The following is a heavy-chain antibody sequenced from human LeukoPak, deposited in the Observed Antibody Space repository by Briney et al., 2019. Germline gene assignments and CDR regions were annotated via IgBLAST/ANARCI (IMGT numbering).Heavy chain of an antibody. D-gene: IGHD3-22*01. J-gene: IGHJ4*02. CDR3: VRGHNYFDGSGYTYYFDY. V-gene: IGHV4-4*07. CDR2: VYPSGTT. Sequence: SETLSLTCTVSGGSLSPYYWNWLRQPAGKGLEWVGRVYPSGTTNYNPSLKSRVTMSIDTSKNQFFLKLNSVTAADTAVYYCVRGHNYFDGSGYTYYFDYWGQGTLVTVSS. CDR1: GGSLSPYY.